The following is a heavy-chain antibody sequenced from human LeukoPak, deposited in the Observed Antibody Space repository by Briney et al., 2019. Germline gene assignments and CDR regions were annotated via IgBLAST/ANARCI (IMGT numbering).Heavy chain of an antibody. J-gene: IGHJ6*02. Sequence: GGSLRLSCAASGFTFDDYAMHWVRQAPGKGLEWVSGISWNSGSIGYADSVKGRFTISRDNAKNSLYLQMNSLRAEDTALCYCAKDGDYDSSGYYYWNGMDVWGQGTTVTVSS. CDR1: GFTFDDYA. V-gene: IGHV3-9*01. CDR3: AKDGDYDSSGYYYWNGMDV. D-gene: IGHD3-22*01. CDR2: ISWNSGSI.